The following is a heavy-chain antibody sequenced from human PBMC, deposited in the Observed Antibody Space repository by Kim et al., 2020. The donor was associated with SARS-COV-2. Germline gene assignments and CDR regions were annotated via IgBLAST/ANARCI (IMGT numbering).Heavy chain of an antibody. V-gene: IGHV3-33*01. J-gene: IGHJ6*02. CDR2: IWYDGSNK. CDR1: GFTFSSYG. CDR3: ARDFTYYDFWSGVFYGMDV. Sequence: GGSLRLSCAASGFTFSSYGMHWVRQAPGKGLEWVAVIWYDGSNKYYADSVKGRFTISRDNSKNTLYLQMNSLRAEDTAVYYCARDFTYYDFWSGVFYGMDVWGQGTTVTVSS. D-gene: IGHD3-3*01.